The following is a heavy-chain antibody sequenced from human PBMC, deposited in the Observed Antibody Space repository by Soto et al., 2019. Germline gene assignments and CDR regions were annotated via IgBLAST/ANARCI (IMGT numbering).Heavy chain of an antibody. CDR1: GRWLRGYY. Sequence: TSETLSLTCAVSGRWLRGYYYRWIRQPPDKGLEGIGESNHRGSSAYNQYLKSRVTISVYTTKNQFSLKLNSVTAADTAVYYCARATIVLVPAAMVSHWFDPWGQGTLVTVSS. CDR2: SNHRGSS. V-gene: IGHV4-34*01. D-gene: IGHD2-2*01. J-gene: IGHJ5*02. CDR3: ARATIVLVPAAMVSHWFDP.